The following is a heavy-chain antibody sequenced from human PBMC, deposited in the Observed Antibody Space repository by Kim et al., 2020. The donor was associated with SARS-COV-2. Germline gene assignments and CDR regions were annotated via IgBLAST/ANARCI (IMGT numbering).Heavy chain of an antibody. Sequence: GGSLRLSCAASGFTFSSYSMIWVRQAPGGGLEWVSLISTTGNYIYYADSLKGRLTISRDNTKNSLFLQMNSLRPDDTAVYYCARSVCQGYSGWGSYFYS. CDR1: GFTFSSYS. CDR2: ISTTGNYI. J-gene: IGHJ5*01. CDR3: ARSVCQGYSGWGSYFYS. V-gene: IGHV3-21*01. D-gene: IGHD3-10*01.